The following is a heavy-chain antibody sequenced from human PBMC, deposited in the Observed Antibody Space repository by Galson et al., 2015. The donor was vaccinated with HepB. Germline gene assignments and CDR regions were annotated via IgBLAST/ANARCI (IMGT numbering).Heavy chain of an antibody. CDR1: GYTFTDYH. V-gene: IGHV1-2*02. CDR2: IRPGTGDR. D-gene: IGHD2-2*02. CDR3: ARDLAKYTGSRKDTNWLDP. Sequence: SVKASCKASGYTFTDYHIHWLRQAPGQGLEWMGWIRPGTGDRLFGQNFQDRVTMSKGKSIRTVYMDLRRHRSDDTAVYYCARDLAKYTGSRKDTNWLDPWGQGTLVIVSS. J-gene: IGHJ5*02.